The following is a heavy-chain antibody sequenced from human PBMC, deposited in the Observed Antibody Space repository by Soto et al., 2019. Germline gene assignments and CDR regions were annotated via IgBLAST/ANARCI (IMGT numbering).Heavy chain of an antibody. CDR2: ISYDGSNK. CDR3: AKGGYGDYMTVHWYFDL. J-gene: IGHJ2*01. D-gene: IGHD4-17*01. Sequence: QVQLVESGGGVVQPGRSLRLSCAASGFTFSSYGMHWVRQAPGKGLEWVAVISYDGSNKYYADSVKGRFTISRDNSKNTLYLQMNSLRAEDTAVYYCAKGGYGDYMTVHWYFDLWGRGTLVTVSS. V-gene: IGHV3-30*18. CDR1: GFTFSSYG.